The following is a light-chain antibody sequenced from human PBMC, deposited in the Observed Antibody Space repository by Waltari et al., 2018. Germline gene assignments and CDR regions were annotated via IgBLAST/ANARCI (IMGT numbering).Light chain of an antibody. CDR2: KVT. CDR1: QSLLHSNGNTY. CDR3: MQSTKDPYS. Sequence: DIVMTQTPLSLPVTPGEPASISCRSSQSLLHSNGNTYLHWYLQKPGQSPRLLIYKVTKRESGVPDRFSGSGSGTDFTLKISRVEPEDVGVYYCMQSTKDPYSFGQGTKVEIK. J-gene: IGKJ2*03. V-gene: IGKV2D-29*02.